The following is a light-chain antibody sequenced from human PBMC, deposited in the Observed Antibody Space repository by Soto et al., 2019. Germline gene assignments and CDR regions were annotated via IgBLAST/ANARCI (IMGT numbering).Light chain of an antibody. Sequence: QTVVTQEPSFSVSPGGTVTLTCGLTSGSVSTTSYPSWYQQTPGQAPRTLIYSTNIRSSGVPDRFSGSILGNKAALTITGAQADDESDYHCMLYMGGGLVVFGGGTKLTVL. V-gene: IGLV8-61*01. CDR1: SGSVSTTSY. J-gene: IGLJ2*01. CDR2: STN. CDR3: MLYMGGGLVV.